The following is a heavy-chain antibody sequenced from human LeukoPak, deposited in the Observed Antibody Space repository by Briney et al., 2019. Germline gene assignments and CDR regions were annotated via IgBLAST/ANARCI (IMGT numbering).Heavy chain of an antibody. V-gene: IGHV1-8*01. Sequence: ASVKVSCKASGYTFTSYDINWVRQATGQGLEWMGWMNPNSGNTGYAQKFQGRVTITADTSTDTAYMELSSLRSEDTAVYYCATLPFWSGYYGPRDYWGQGTLVTVSS. CDR1: GYTFTSYD. CDR3: ATLPFWSGYYGPRDY. CDR2: MNPNSGNT. D-gene: IGHD3-3*01. J-gene: IGHJ4*02.